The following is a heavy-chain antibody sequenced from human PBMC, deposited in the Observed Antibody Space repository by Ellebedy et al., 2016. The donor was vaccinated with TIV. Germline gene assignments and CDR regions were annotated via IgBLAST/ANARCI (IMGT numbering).Heavy chain of an antibody. D-gene: IGHD1-26*01. CDR1: GFNFSDYA. CDR2: ISSSSSYI. CDR3: AGSGSYHLFFFDY. J-gene: IGHJ4*02. Sequence: GGSLRLXXTASGFNFSDYAMNWVRQAPGKGLEWVSSISSSSSYIYYADSVKGRFTISRDNAKNSLYLQMNSLRAEDTAVYYCAGSGSYHLFFFDYWGQGTLVTVSS. V-gene: IGHV3-21*01.